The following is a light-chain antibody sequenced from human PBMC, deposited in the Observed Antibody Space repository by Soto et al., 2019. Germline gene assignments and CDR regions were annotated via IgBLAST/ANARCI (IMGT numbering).Light chain of an antibody. CDR1: NIGRKS. V-gene: IGLV3-21*02. CDR3: QVWDSVTDPNYV. CDR2: DDR. J-gene: IGLJ1*01. Sequence: ELTQPPSVSVAPGQSARITCGGDNIGRKSVHWYQQKPGQAPVLVVFDDRDRPSGIPERFSGSNSENTATLTISRVEAGDEADYYCQVWDSVTDPNYVFGPGTKVTVL.